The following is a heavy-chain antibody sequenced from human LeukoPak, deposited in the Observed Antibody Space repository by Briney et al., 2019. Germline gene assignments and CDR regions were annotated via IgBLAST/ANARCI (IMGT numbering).Heavy chain of an antibody. CDR3: ARGTSYDFWSGYYTYYYYYMDV. CDR2: INHSGST. CDR1: GGSFSGYY. Sequence: SETLSLTCAVYGGSFSGYYWSWIRQPPGKGLEWIGEINHSGSTNYNPSLKSRVTISVDTSKNQFSLKLSSVTAADTAVYCCARGTSYDFWSGYYTYYYYYMDVWGKGTTVTVSS. J-gene: IGHJ6*03. V-gene: IGHV4-34*01. D-gene: IGHD3-3*01.